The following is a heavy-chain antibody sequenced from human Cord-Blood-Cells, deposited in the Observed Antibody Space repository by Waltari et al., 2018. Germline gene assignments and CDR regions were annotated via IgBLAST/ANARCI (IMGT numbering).Heavy chain of an antibody. CDR2: ISGSGGST. V-gene: IGHV3-23*04. D-gene: IGHD2-21*01. J-gene: IGHJ4*02. CDR1: GFTFSNYA. CDR3: AKDRFSWKGDFQDY. Sequence: EVQLVESGGGLVQPGGSLRLSCAASGFTFSNYAMSWVRQAPGKGVEGVSAISGSGGSTYYADSVQGRFTISRDNSKNTLYLQMNSLRAEDTAVYYCAKDRFSWKGDFQDYRGQGTLVTVSS.